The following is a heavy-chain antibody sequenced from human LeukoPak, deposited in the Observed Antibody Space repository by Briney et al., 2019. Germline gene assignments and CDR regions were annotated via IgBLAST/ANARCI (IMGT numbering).Heavy chain of an antibody. D-gene: IGHD3-22*01. J-gene: IGHJ3*02. CDR2: IYYSGST. CDR3: ARGMYYYDSSGYGENAFDI. CDR1: GGSISSYY. Sequence: SETLSLTCTVSGGSISSYYWSWIRQPPGKGLEWIGYIYYSGSTNYNPSLKSRVTISVDTSKNQFSPKLSSVTAADTAVYYCARGMYYYDSSGYGENAFDIWGQGTMVTVSS. V-gene: IGHV4-59*01.